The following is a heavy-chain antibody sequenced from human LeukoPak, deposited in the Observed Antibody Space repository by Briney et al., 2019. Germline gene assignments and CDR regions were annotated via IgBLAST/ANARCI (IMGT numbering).Heavy chain of an antibody. D-gene: IGHD6-19*01. CDR1: GGSFSGYY. Sequence: SETLSLTCAVYGGSFSGYYWSWIRQPPGKGLEWIGYIYYSGSTNYNPSLKSRVTISVDTSKNQFSLKLSSVTAADTAVYYCARHVGSGWYFNYWGQGTLVTVSS. V-gene: IGHV4-59*08. CDR2: IYYSGST. CDR3: ARHVGSGWYFNY. J-gene: IGHJ4*02.